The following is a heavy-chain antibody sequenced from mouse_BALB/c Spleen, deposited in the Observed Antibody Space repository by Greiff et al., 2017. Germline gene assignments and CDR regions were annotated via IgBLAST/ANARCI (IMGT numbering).Heavy chain of an antibody. D-gene: IGHD4-1*01. Sequence: EVQGVESGGGLVKPGGSLKLSCAASGFAFSSYDMSWVRQTPEKRLEWVAYISSGGGSTYYPDTVKGRFTISRDNAKNTLYLQMSSLKSEDTAMYYCARPNWGFDYWGQGTTLTVSS. CDR1: GFAFSSYD. V-gene: IGHV5-12-1*01. J-gene: IGHJ2*01. CDR3: ARPNWGFDY. CDR2: ISSGGGST.